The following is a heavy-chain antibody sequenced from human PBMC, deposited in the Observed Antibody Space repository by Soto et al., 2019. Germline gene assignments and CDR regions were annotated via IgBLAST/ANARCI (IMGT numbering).Heavy chain of an antibody. CDR3: AIFPFSLDRAVIHYLDY. Sequence: ASVKVSCKASGYTFMSYPLHWVRQAPGQRPEWMGWINAGDDITQFSQKFQGPPTFTRDTSASTGYMELRSLRSEDTAVYFSAIFPFSLDRAVIHYLDYWGQGTLVTVSS. J-gene: IGHJ4*02. CDR2: INAGDDIT. D-gene: IGHD3-10*01. V-gene: IGHV1-3*01. CDR1: GYTFMSYP.